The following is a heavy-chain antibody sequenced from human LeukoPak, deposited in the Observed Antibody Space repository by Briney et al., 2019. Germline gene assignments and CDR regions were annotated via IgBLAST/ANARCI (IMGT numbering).Heavy chain of an antibody. D-gene: IGHD6-13*01. V-gene: IGHV3-9*01. CDR3: AKGDYSSSWYDRDYFDS. CDR2: ISWNSDTI. Sequence: GGSLRLSCVASGFIFDDYAMHWVRQAPGKGLEWVSGISWNSDTIGYADSVKGRFTISRGNAKNSLYLQMNSLGGEDTALYYCAKGDYSSSWYDRDYFDSWGQGTLVTVSS. J-gene: IGHJ4*02. CDR1: GFIFDDYA.